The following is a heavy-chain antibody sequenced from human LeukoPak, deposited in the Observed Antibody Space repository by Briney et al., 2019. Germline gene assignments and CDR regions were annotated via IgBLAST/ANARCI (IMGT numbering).Heavy chain of an antibody. CDR2: IGAYSGNT. Sequence: ASVKVSCKASVYGFSSYGISWVRQAPGQGLEWMGWIGAYSGNTKYAQKFQGRVTMTTDTSTGTAYIELRSLRSDDTAVYYCARGPMYSTSYYAPDYWGQGTPVTVSS. CDR3: ARGPMYSTSYYAPDY. V-gene: IGHV1-18*01. J-gene: IGHJ4*02. D-gene: IGHD6-13*01. CDR1: VYGFSSYG.